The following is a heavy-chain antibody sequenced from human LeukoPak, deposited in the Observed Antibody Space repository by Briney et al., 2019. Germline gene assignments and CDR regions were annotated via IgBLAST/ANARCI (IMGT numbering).Heavy chain of an antibody. D-gene: IGHD2-21*02. CDR2: ISYDGSNK. Sequence: PGRSLRLSCAASGFTLSSYAMHWVRQAPGKGLEWVAVISYDGSNKYYADSVKGRFTISRDNSKNTLYLQMNSLRAEDTAVYYCARNTYCGGDCYWFDYWGQGTLVTVSS. CDR3: ARNTYCGGDCYWFDY. J-gene: IGHJ4*02. CDR1: GFTLSSYA. V-gene: IGHV3-30*04.